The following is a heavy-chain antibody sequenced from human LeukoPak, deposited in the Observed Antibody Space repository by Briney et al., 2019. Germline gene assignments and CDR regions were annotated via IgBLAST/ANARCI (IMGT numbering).Heavy chain of an antibody. CDR1: GGTFSSYA. D-gene: IGHD1-1*01. CDR3: ARDAWTGHFHFDY. J-gene: IGHJ4*02. Sequence: SVKVFCKASGGTFSSYAISWVRQAPGQGLEWMGGIIPIFGTANYAQKFQGRVTITADESTSTAYMELSSLRSEDTAVYYCARDAWTGHFHFDYWGQGTLVTVSS. CDR2: IIPIFGTA. V-gene: IGHV1-69*13.